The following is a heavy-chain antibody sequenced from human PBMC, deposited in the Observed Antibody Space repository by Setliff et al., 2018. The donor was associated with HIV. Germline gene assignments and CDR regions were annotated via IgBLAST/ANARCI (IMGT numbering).Heavy chain of an antibody. CDR1: GGSISSSGYY. CDR3: AREGGKLWFGELLYAFDI. J-gene: IGHJ3*02. CDR2: VYYSGST. V-gene: IGHV4-31*02. D-gene: IGHD3-10*01. Sequence: SETLSLTCSVSGGSISSSGYYWSWIRQHPGKGLDWIGRVYYSGSTDYNPSLQSRATLSIDTSKNQFSLKLTSVIAADTAIYYCAREGGKLWFGELLYAFDIWGQGTMVTVSS.